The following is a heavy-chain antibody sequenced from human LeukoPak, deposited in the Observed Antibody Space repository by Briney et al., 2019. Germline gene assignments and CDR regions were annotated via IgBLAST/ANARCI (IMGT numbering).Heavy chain of an antibody. CDR1: GFTFSSYG. J-gene: IGHJ4*02. CDR2: ISGSGGST. CDR3: AKPQSRDLPHFDY. D-gene: IGHD3-3*01. Sequence: GGSLRLSCAASGFTFSSYGMHWVRQAPGKGLEWVSAISGSGGSTYYADSVKGRFTISRDNSKNTLYLQMNSLRAEDTAVYYCAKPQSRDLPHFDYWGQGTLVTVSS. V-gene: IGHV3-23*01.